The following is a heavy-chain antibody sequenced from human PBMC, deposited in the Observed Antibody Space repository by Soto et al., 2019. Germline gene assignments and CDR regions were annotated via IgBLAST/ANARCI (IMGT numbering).Heavy chain of an antibody. V-gene: IGHV3-15*01. J-gene: IGHJ4*02. CDR1: GFTFSNAW. CDR3: PLAYCGGDCYSI. Sequence: GGSLRLSCAASGFTFSNAWMSWVRQAPGKGLEWVGRIKSKTDGGTTDYAAPVKGRFTISRDDSKNTLYLQMNSLKTEDTAVYYCPLAYCGGDCYSIWGQGTLVTVSS. D-gene: IGHD2-21*02. CDR2: IKSKTDGGTT.